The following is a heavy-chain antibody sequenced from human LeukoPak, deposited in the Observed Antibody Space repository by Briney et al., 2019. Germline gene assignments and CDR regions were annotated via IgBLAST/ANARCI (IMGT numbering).Heavy chain of an antibody. CDR1: GGSISSNY. Sequence: PSETLSLTCTVSGGSISSNYWSWIRQPPGKGLEWITYSSYTGSTNYNPSLKSRVTISVDTSKNQFSLRLRSVTAADTAVYYCARLIYGGSFNWYFDLWGRGTLVTVSS. V-gene: IGHV4-59*01. CDR3: ARLIYGGSFNWYFDL. D-gene: IGHD4-23*01. J-gene: IGHJ2*01. CDR2: SSYTGST.